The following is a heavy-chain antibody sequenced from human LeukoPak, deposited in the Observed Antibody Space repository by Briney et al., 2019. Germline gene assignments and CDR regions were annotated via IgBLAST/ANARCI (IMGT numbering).Heavy chain of an antibody. CDR2: ISSSGSTI. CDR1: GFTFSSYE. Sequence: PGGSLRLSCAASGFTFSSYEMNWVRQAPGKALEWVSYISSSGSTIYYADSVKGRFTISRDNAKNSLYLQMNSLRAEDTAVYYCARDNYDSSGYYFDWGQGTLVTVSS. CDR3: ARDNYDSSGYYFD. V-gene: IGHV3-48*03. D-gene: IGHD3-22*01. J-gene: IGHJ4*02.